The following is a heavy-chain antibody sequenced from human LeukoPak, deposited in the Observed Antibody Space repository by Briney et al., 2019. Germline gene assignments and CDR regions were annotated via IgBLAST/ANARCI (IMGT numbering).Heavy chain of an antibody. V-gene: IGHV3-21*01. D-gene: IGHD6-13*01. CDR2: ISSSSSYI. Sequence: PGGSLRLSCAASGYTFSSYSMNWVRQAPGKGLEWVSSISSSSSYISYADSVKDRFTISRDNAKNSLYLQMNSLRAEDTAVYYCAIEGLYSSSWESDYWGQGTLVTVSS. CDR3: AIEGLYSSSWESDY. CDR1: GYTFSSYS. J-gene: IGHJ4*02.